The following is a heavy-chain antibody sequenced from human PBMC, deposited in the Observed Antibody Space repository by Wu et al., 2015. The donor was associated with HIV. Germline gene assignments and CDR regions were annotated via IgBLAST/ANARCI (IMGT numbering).Heavy chain of an antibody. CDR2: ISPNRDGT. CDR1: GYSFTGQY. V-gene: IGHV1-2*02. J-gene: IGHJ4*02. Sequence: QVQLVQSGAEVKKPGASVKVSCKASGYSFTGQYMHWVRQAPGQGLEWMGWISPNRDGTNYAQKFQGRVTLTRDTSISTVYMELSRLTSDDTAIYYCARDRSSIVGAMGDWGQGTLVTVSS. D-gene: IGHD1-26*01. CDR3: ARDRSSIVGAMGD.